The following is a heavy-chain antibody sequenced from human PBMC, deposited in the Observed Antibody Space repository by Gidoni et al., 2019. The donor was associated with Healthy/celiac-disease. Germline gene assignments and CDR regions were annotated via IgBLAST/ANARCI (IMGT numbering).Heavy chain of an antibody. CDR2: IYYSGST. J-gene: IGHJ3*02. Sequence: EWIGYIYYSGSTNYNPPLKSRVIISVDTSKNQFSLKLSSVTAADTAVYYCAAIHEDTAMVDGAFDIWGQGTMVTVSS. D-gene: IGHD5-18*01. CDR3: AAIHEDTAMVDGAFDI. V-gene: IGHV4-59*01.